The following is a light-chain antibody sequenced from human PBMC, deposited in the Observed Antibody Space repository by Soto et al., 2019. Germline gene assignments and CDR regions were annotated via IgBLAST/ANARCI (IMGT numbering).Light chain of an antibody. Sequence: EIVLTQSPGILSLSPAERATLSCRASQSVSNDFLAWYQQKPGQAPRLLIYGASTRATDVPDRFSGSGSGADFTLTISRLEPEDFAVYYCQQYGSSPPRTFGQGTKV. CDR3: QQYGSSPPRT. J-gene: IGKJ1*01. V-gene: IGKV3-20*01. CDR2: GAS. CDR1: QSVSNDF.